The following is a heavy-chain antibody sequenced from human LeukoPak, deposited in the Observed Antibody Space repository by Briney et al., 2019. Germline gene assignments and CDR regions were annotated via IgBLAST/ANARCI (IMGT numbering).Heavy chain of an antibody. V-gene: IGHV3-48*02. D-gene: IGHD3-22*01. CDR1: AFTPSSYS. CDR2: ISSSISTI. J-gene: IGHJ4*02. Sequence: PGRSLRLSREAAAFTPSSYSMDWDRQAQGKGLEWVSYISSSISTIYYTDSVKGRFTISRDNAKNSLYLQMNSLRDEDTAVYYCASGVVFYDSSGSHFEYWGQGTLVTVSS. CDR3: ASGVVFYDSSGSHFEY.